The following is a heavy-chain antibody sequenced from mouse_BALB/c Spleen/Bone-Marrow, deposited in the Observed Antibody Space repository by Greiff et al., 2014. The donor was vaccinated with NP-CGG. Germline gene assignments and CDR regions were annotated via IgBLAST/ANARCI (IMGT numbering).Heavy chain of an antibody. CDR1: GYSITSGYS. J-gene: IGHJ4*01. Sequence: VQLQQSGPDLVKPSQSLSLTCTVTGYSITSGYSWHWIRQFPGNKLEWMGYIHYSGTTNYNPSLKSRIPITRDTSKNQFFLQLNSVTSDDTAAYYCARQNDGYPYYAMDYWGQGTSVTVSS. CDR3: ARQNDGYPYYAMDY. CDR2: IHYSGTT. V-gene: IGHV3-1*02. D-gene: IGHD2-3*01.